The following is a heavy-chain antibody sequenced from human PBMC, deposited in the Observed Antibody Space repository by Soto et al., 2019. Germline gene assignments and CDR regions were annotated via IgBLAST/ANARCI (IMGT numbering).Heavy chain of an antibody. CDR3: AKKVPGSNPLDS. CDR2: ISYDGSNK. V-gene: IGHV3-30-3*02. D-gene: IGHD1-1*01. CDR1: GFTFSSYA. Sequence: GGSLRLSCAASGFTFSSYAMHWVRQAPGKGLEWVSVISYDGSNKYYAGSVKGRFTISRDNSKNTLYLQMNSLRVEDTAVYYCAKKVPGSNPLDSWGQGA. J-gene: IGHJ4*02.